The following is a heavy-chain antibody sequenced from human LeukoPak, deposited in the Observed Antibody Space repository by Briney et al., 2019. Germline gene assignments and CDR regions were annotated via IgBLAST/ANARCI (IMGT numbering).Heavy chain of an antibody. CDR2: LSHSGSS. CDR3: ARARYANAWYAFDI. V-gene: IGHV4-59*01. D-gene: IGHD2-2*01. Sequence: PSETLSLTCTVSGGSISSYHWSWIRQPPGKGLEWIGYLSHSGSSDSNPSLKSRVTILVDTSKNQFSLKLTSVTAADTAVYYCARARYANAWYAFDIWGQGTMVTVSS. J-gene: IGHJ3*02. CDR1: GGSISSYH.